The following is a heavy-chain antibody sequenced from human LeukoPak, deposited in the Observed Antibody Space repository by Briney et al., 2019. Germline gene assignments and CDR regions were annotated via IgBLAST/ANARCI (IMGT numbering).Heavy chain of an antibody. CDR2: INPNSGGT. J-gene: IGHJ4*02. V-gene: IGHV1-2*02. CDR3: AREPGEVVVPAAITRGPDY. Sequence: GASVKVSCKASGYTFTGYYMHWVRQAPGQGLEWMGWINPNSGGTNYAQKFQGRVTMTRDTSISTAYMELSRLRSDDTAVYYCAREPGEVVVPAAITRGPDYWGQGTLVTVSS. D-gene: IGHD2-2*02. CDR1: GYTFTGYY.